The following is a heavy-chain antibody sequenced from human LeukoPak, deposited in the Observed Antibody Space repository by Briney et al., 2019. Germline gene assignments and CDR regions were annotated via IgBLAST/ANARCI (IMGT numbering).Heavy chain of an antibody. J-gene: IGHJ6*02. D-gene: IGHD3-22*01. V-gene: IGHV5-51*01. CDR2: IYPGDSDT. Sequence: HGESLKISCKGSGYSFTSYWIGWVRQMPGKGLEWMGIIYPGDSDTRYSPSFQGQVTISADKSISTAYLQWSSLKASDTAMYYCARQYYYDSSGIGGYYYYYGMDVWGQGTTVTVSS. CDR1: GYSFTSYW. CDR3: ARQYYYDSSGIGGYYYYYGMDV.